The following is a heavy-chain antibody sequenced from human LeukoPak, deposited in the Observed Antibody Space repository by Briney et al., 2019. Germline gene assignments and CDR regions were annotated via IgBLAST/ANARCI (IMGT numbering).Heavy chain of an antibody. V-gene: IGHV4-59*01. Sequence: SETLSLTCTVSGGSISSYYWSRIRHPPGKGLEWIGYIYYSGSTNYNPSLKSRVPISVDTSKNQFSLKLSSVTAADTAVYYCARGRSSMVRGYYYYYMDVWGKGTTVTISS. D-gene: IGHD3-10*01. J-gene: IGHJ6*03. CDR2: IYYSGST. CDR1: GGSISSYY. CDR3: ARGRSSMVRGYYYYYMDV.